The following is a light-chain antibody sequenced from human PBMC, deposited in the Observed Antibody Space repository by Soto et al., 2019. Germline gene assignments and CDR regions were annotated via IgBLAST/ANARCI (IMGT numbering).Light chain of an antibody. CDR1: QSITSY. J-gene: IGKJ4*01. V-gene: IGKV3-11*01. Sequence: EIVLRQSPATLSLSPGERATLSCRASQSITSYLAWYQQRPGQSPRLLIYDASKRATGVPARFTGSGSGTDFTLTISRLEPEDFAIYYCQHRSNWPLTFGGGTKVEIK. CDR2: DAS. CDR3: QHRSNWPLT.